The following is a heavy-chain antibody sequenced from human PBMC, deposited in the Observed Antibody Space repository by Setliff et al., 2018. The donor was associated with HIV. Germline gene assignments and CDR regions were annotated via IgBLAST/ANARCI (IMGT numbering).Heavy chain of an antibody. Sequence: PSETLSLTCTVSGDSLSLSTFYWAWIRQPPGRGPEWIGSIYSTGTTYYNPSLKSRVTISFDTSKNQFPLEVTSVTAADTAIYYCARHRFGSGWYGFVSGIDPWGQGTLVTVPQ. CDR2: IYSTGTT. D-gene: IGHD6-19*01. J-gene: IGHJ5*02. CDR3: ARHRFGSGWYGFVSGIDP. V-gene: IGHV4-39*01. CDR1: GDSLSLSTFY.